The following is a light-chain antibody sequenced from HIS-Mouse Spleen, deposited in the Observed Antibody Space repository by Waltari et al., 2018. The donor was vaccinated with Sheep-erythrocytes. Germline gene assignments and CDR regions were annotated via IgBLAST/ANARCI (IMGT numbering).Light chain of an antibody. CDR1: KLGDKY. CDR2: QDS. V-gene: IGLV3-1*01. Sequence: SYELTQPPSVSVSPGQTASLTCSGDKLGDKYACWYQQKPGHSPVLVIYQDSKRPSGIPERFSGSNSGNTATLTISGTQAMDEADYYCQAWDSSTAWVFGGGTKLTVL. J-gene: IGLJ3*02. CDR3: QAWDSSTAWV.